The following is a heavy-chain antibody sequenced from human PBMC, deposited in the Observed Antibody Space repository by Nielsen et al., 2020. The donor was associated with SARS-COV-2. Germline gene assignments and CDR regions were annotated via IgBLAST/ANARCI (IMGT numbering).Heavy chain of an antibody. CDR3: AKVGTEVGRSLDY. CDR2: IIPIFGTA. Sequence: KISCKASGGTFSSYAISWVRQAPGQGLEWMGGIIPIFGTANYAQKFQGRVTITADESTSTAYMELSSLRSEDTAVYYCAKVGTEVGRSLDYWGQGTLVTVSS. J-gene: IGHJ4*02. CDR1: GGTFSSYA. V-gene: IGHV1-69*01. D-gene: IGHD2-21*02.